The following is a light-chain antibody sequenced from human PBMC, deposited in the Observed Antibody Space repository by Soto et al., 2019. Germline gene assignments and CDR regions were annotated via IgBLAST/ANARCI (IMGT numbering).Light chain of an antibody. CDR3: QQYNTWPYT. V-gene: IGKV3-15*01. CDR1: QSVSGN. Sequence: EIVMTQSPATLSVSPGERATLSCRASQSVSGNLAWYQQKFGQAPRLLISGASTRATGIPARFSGSGSGTECTLTISSLQSEDFAVYYCQQYNTWPYTFGQGTKLEIK. CDR2: GAS. J-gene: IGKJ2*01.